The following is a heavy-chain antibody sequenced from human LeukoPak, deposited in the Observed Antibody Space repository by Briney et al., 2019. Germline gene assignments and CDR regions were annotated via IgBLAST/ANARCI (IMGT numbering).Heavy chain of an antibody. V-gene: IGHV1-18*01. CDR1: GYIYTNYG. J-gene: IGHJ4*02. D-gene: IGHD4-17*01. CDR2: INTYNGNT. Sequence: ASVTVSCKASGYIYTNYGINWVRQAPGQGLEWMGWINTYNGNTNYAPKLHGTVTMTTDTPTSTAYMELRSLRFDDTAIYYCARDPTPSDGDYPPDHFDYWGQGTLVTVSS. CDR3: ARDPTPSDGDYPPDHFDY.